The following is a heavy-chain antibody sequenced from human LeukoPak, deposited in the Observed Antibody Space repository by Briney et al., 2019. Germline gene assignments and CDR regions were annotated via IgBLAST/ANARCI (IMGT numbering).Heavy chain of an antibody. V-gene: IGHV3-21*01. CDR3: ARDRRREVLTQDY. D-gene: IGHD1-14*01. CDR2: ISSSSSYI. Sequence: GGSLRLSCAASGFTFSNAWMSWVRQAPGKGLEWVSSISSSSSYIYYADSVKGRFTISRDNAKNSLYLQMNSLRAEDTAVYYCARDRRREVLTQDYWGQGTLVTVSS. CDR1: GFTFSNAW. J-gene: IGHJ4*02.